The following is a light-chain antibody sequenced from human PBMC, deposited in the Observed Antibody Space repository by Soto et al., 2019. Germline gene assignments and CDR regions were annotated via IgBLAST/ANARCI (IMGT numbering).Light chain of an antibody. CDR2: DVS. V-gene: IGLV2-14*03. J-gene: IGLJ1*01. Sequence: QSVLTQPASVSGSPGQSITISCTGARTDVDGYDYVSWYQQHPGQAPKLMIYDVSKRPSGVSNRFSGSKTGDTASLTISGLQAGDDADYFCTSYTGSTSFYVFGPGTKVTVL. CDR1: RTDVDGYDY. CDR3: TSYTGSTSFYV.